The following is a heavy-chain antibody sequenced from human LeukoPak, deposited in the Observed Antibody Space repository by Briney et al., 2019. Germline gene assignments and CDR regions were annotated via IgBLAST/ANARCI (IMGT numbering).Heavy chain of an antibody. CDR1: GFTFSSYG. V-gene: IGHV3-30*03. Sequence: GGSLRLSCAASGFTFSSYGMHWVRQAPGKGLEWVAVVSYDGNNKYYADSVKGRFTISRDNSKNTVYLQMNSLRTEDTAVYYCARDWSDGDYPFDPWGQGTLVTVSS. CDR3: ARDWSDGDYPFDP. D-gene: IGHD4-17*01. CDR2: VSYDGNNK. J-gene: IGHJ5*02.